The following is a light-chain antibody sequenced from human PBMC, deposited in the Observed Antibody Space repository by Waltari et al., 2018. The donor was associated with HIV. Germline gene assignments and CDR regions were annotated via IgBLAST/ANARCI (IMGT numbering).Light chain of an antibody. CDR1: SSAVGGYDS. J-gene: IGLJ3*02. CDR2: EVI. Sequence: QSALTQPRSVSGSPGQSVTISCTGTSSAVGGYDSVYWYLQHPGKVPKLIIYEVIKRPSGVPDCFSGSKSGNTASLTISGLQTEDEADYFCCSYAGTYTYVLFGGGTKLTVL. V-gene: IGLV2-11*01. CDR3: CSYAGTYTYVL.